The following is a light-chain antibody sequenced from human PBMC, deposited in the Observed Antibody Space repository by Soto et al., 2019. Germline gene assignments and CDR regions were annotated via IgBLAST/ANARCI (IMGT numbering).Light chain of an antibody. Sequence: QSVLTQPPSASGTPGQRVTNSCSGSSSNIGSNAVNWYQQLPGTAPKLLIYSNNQRPSGVPDRFSGSKSGTSASLAISGLQSEDEADYYCAARDDSLNGRLFGGGTKLTVL. CDR1: SSNIGSNA. V-gene: IGLV1-44*01. CDR3: AARDDSLNGRL. J-gene: IGLJ3*02. CDR2: SNN.